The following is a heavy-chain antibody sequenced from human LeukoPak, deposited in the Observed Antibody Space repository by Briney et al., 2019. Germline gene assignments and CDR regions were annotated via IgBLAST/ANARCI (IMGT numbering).Heavy chain of an antibody. J-gene: IGHJ3*02. CDR3: ARRAREYSHDAFDI. V-gene: IGHV1-2*02. CDR1: GYTFTDYY. D-gene: IGHD5-18*01. CDR2: INPNSRGT. Sequence: ASVKVSCKASGYTFTDYYMQSVRQAPGQGLEWMGWINPNSRGTDSAQKFQGRFFMTRDTAISTAYMELRRLRSDDTAVYYCARRAREYSHDAFDIWGQGTMVTVSS.